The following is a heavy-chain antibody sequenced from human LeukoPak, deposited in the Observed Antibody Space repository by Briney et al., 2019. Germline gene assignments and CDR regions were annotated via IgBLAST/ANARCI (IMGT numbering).Heavy chain of an antibody. Sequence: GESLKISCKGSGYSFTSYWIGWVRQMPGKGLEWMGIIYPGDSDTRYSPSFQGQVTFSADNSISTAYLQWTSLKASDTAMYYCARHTSLDPHSLGYWGQGTLVTVSS. V-gene: IGHV5-51*01. CDR2: IYPGDSDT. CDR3: ARHTSLDPHSLGY. CDR1: GYSFTSYW. J-gene: IGHJ4*02. D-gene: IGHD3/OR15-3a*01.